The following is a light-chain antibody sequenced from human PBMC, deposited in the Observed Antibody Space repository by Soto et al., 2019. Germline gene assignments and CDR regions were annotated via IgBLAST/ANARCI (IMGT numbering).Light chain of an antibody. CDR1: QTISSNS. CDR3: HQYSHWPPWT. Sequence: EIVLTQSPGILSLSPGEGATLSCRASQTISSNSLAWYQQKPGQAPRLLIFRASTRATGVPARFSARGSGTEFTLTISGLESEDFAAYYCHQYSHWPPWTFGPGTKVEIK. J-gene: IGKJ1*01. V-gene: IGKV3-20*01. CDR2: RAS.